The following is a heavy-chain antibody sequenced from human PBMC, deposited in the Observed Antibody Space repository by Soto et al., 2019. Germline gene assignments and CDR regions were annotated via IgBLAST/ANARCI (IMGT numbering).Heavy chain of an antibody. CDR1: GFTFSSYA. Sequence: GGSLRLSCAASGFTFSSYAMSCVRQAPGKGLEWVSAISGRGGSTYYADSVKGRFTISRDNSKSTLYLQMNSLRAEDTAVYYCSSSGYRHPFDYWGQGTLVTVSS. CDR2: ISGRGGST. J-gene: IGHJ4*02. D-gene: IGHD3-22*01. CDR3: SSSGYRHPFDY. V-gene: IGHV3-23*01.